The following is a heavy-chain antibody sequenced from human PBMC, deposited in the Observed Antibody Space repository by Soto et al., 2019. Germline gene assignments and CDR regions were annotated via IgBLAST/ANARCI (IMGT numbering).Heavy chain of an antibody. J-gene: IGHJ4*02. CDR3: AKEFMVYYDSSGYLDYFDY. V-gene: IGHV3-30*18. D-gene: IGHD3-22*01. CDR2: ISYDGSNK. Sequence: PGGSLRLSCAASGFTFSSYGMHWVRQAPGKGLEWVAVISYDGSNKYYADSVKGRFTISRDNSKNTLYLQMNSLRAEDTAVYYCAKEFMVYYDSSGYLDYFDYWGQGTLVTVSS. CDR1: GFTFSSYG.